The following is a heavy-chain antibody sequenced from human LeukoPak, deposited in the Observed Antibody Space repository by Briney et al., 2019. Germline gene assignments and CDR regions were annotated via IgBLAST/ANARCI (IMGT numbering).Heavy chain of an antibody. V-gene: IGHV4-59*01. CDR1: GGSISTYY. CDR2: IYDSGST. Sequence: SETLSLTRSVSGGSISTYYWSWIRQPPGEGLEWIGYIYDSGSTKYNPSLRSRVTISVDTSKNQFSLKLSSVTAADTAVYYCARAKRGSGYGYYYFDSWGQGTLVTVSS. J-gene: IGHJ4*02. CDR3: ARAKRGSGYGYYYFDS. D-gene: IGHD3-3*01.